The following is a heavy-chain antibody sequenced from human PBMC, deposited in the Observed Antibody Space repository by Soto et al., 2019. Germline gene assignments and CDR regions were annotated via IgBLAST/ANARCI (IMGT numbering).Heavy chain of an antibody. CDR2: VNPDGSDT. V-gene: IGHV3-74*01. J-gene: IGHJ4*02. Sequence: EVQLVESGGGVVQPGGSLRLSCAASGFTFSSYRMHWVRQAPGKGLVWVSRVNPDGSDTSYADSVKGRFTISRDNAKNTLYLQLNSLRAEDTAVYYCARVAVGSYYFDYWGQGTLLTVSS. CDR1: GFTFSSYR. CDR3: ARVAVGSYYFDY. D-gene: IGHD6-13*01.